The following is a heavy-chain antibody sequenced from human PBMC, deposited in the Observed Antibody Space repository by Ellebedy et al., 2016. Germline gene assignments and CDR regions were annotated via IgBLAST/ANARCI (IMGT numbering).Heavy chain of an antibody. Sequence: GESLKISCAGSGFTFSGFWMSWVRQAPGKGLEWVANINEDGSEKYYVDSVKGRFTISRDNARNSLFLQMNSLRVEDTAVYYCARLDSGRYSGTIDYWGQGTLVTVSS. CDR2: INEDGSEK. CDR3: ARLDSGRYSGTIDY. CDR1: GFTFSGFW. V-gene: IGHV3-7*01. J-gene: IGHJ4*02. D-gene: IGHD1-26*01.